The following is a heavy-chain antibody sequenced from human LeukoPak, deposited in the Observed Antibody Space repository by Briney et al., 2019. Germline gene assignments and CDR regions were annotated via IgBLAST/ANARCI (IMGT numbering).Heavy chain of an antibody. CDR1: GGTFSSYA. D-gene: IGHD4-17*01. V-gene: IGHV1-69*04. CDR3: ARDDLDYGDPTGY. CDR2: IIPILGIA. Sequence: SVKVSCKASGGTFSSYAISRVRQAPGQGLEWMGRIIPILGIANYAQRFQGRVTITADKSTSTAYMELSSLRSEDTAVYYCARDDLDYGDPTGYWGQGTLVTVSS. J-gene: IGHJ4*02.